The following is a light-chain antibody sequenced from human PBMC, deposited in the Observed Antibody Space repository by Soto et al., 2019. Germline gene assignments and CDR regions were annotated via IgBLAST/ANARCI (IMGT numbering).Light chain of an antibody. CDR3: QQYDNSPRT. CDR2: GAS. CDR1: QSVNSNY. V-gene: IGKV3-20*01. J-gene: IGKJ1*01. Sequence: EIVLTQSPGTLSLSPGERATLSCRASQSVNSNYLAWYQQKPGQGPRLLMYGASSRATGIPDRFSGSGSGTDFTLTISRLEHEDVAVYYCQQYDNSPRTVGQGTKVEIK.